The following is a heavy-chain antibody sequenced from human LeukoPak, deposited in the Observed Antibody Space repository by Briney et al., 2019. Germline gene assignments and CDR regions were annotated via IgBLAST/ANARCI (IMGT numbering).Heavy chain of an antibody. J-gene: IGHJ6*02. Sequence: GGSLRLSCAGSGFTLSSYSMNWVRQAPGKGLQWVSYISSSSSTIYYADSVKGRFTISRDNAKNSLYLQMNSLRAEDTAVYYCARALTISSSGVWGQGTTVIVSS. D-gene: IGHD3-10*01. CDR3: ARALTISSSGV. V-gene: IGHV3-48*01. CDR1: GFTLSSYS. CDR2: ISSSSSTI.